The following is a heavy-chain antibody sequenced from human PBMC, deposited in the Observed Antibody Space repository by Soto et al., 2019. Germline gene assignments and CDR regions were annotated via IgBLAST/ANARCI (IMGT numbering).Heavy chain of an antibody. D-gene: IGHD1-7*01. CDR3: AREGRTGSTDYFDF. V-gene: IGHV4-31*03. J-gene: IGHJ4*02. CDR1: GVSVTSDWHY. Sequence: QVQLQESGPGLVTPLQTLSLTCNVSGVSVTSDWHYWSWIRQHPGKGLEWIGYIYYIGTTFYNPSLKSRPSMSIDTSKNQFSMSLSSVTAADTAVYYCAREGRTGSTDYFDFWGQGVLVTVSS. CDR2: IYYIGTT.